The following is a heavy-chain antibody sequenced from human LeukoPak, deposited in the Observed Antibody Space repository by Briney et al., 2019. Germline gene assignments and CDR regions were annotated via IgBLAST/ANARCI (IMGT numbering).Heavy chain of an antibody. Sequence: GGSLRLSCAASGFTFDGYAMHWVRQAPGKGLEWVSGISWNSGSVGYADSVKGRFTISRDNAKNSLYLQMNSLRAEDTALYYCAKDKERDGYYMGLDVWGKGTTVTVSS. D-gene: IGHD5-24*01. CDR1: GFTFDGYA. CDR3: AKDKERDGYYMGLDV. CDR2: ISWNSGSV. J-gene: IGHJ6*04. V-gene: IGHV3-9*01.